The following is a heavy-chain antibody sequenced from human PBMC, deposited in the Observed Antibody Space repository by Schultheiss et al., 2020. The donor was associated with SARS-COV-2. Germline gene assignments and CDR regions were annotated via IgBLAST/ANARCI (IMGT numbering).Heavy chain of an antibody. Sequence: GGSLRLSCAASGFTFSSYGMHWVRQATGKGLEWVSAIGTAGDTYYPGSVKGRFTISRDNAKNSLYLQMNSLRAEDTAVYYCARAEKSTIFGVVTHYYYYYGMDVWGQGTTVTVSS. CDR2: IGTAGDT. J-gene: IGHJ6*02. CDR3: ARAEKSTIFGVVTHYYYYYGMDV. V-gene: IGHV3-13*01. CDR1: GFTFSSYG. D-gene: IGHD3-3*01.